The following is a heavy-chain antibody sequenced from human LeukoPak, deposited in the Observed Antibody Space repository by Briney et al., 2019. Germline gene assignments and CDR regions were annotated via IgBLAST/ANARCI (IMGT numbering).Heavy chain of an antibody. CDR1: GGSFSGYY. CDR2: INHSGST. CDR3: ATRIAARPFDP. V-gene: IGHV4-34*01. D-gene: IGHD6-6*01. Sequence: SETLSLTCAVYGGSFSGYYWSWIRQPPGKGLEWIGEINHSGSTNYNPSLKSRVTISVDTSKNQFSLKLSSVTAADTAVYYCATRIAARPFDPRGQGTLVTVSS. J-gene: IGHJ5*02.